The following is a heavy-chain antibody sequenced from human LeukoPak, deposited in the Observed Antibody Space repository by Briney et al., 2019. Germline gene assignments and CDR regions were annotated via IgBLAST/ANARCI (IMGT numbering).Heavy chain of an antibody. J-gene: IGHJ4*02. CDR2: IYYSGST. CDR3: AREALVPARSFDY. CDR1: GGSISSYY. V-gene: IGHV4-59*12. D-gene: IGHD2-2*01. Sequence: SETLSLTCTVSGGSISSYYWSWIRQPPGKGLEWIGYIYYSGSTYYNPSLESRVTISVDTSKNQFSLKLSSVTAADTAVYYCAREALVPARSFDYWGQGTLVTVSS.